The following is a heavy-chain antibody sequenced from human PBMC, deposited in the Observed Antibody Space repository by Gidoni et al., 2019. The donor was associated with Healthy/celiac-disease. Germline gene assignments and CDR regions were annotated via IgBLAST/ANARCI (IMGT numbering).Heavy chain of an antibody. J-gene: IGHJ3*02. D-gene: IGHD3-22*01. Sequence: QVQLQESGPGLVKPSQPLSLPCTVSGGSISSCSYYWSWSRQPAGKGLERLGRIDTSGSTNYNPYLKSRVTISVDTSKSQFSLKLSSVTAADTAVYYCASGAYDSSGYIDAFDIWGQGTMVTVSS. CDR3: ASGAYDSSGYIDAFDI. CDR2: IDTSGST. CDR1: GGSISSCSYY. V-gene: IGHV4-61*02.